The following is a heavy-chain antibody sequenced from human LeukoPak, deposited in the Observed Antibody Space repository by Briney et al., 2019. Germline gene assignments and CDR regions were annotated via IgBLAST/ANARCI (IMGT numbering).Heavy chain of an antibody. CDR1: GFTFSSYW. V-gene: IGHV3-7*01. J-gene: IGHJ6*04. D-gene: IGHD5-12*01. Sequence: PGGSLRLSCAASGFTFSSYWMSWVRQAPGKGLEWVANIKQDGSEKYYVDSVKGRFTISRDNAKNSLYLQMNSLRAEDTAVYYCAREPVATHLGPLWDDVWGKGTTVTVSS. CDR2: IKQDGSEK. CDR3: AREPVATHLGPLWDDV.